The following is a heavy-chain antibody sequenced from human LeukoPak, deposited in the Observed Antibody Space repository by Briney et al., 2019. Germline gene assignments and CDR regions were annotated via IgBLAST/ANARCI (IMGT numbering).Heavy chain of an antibody. CDR3: ARDLRDSSGSYYFDY. CDR2: IYSGGST. D-gene: IGHD3-22*01. J-gene: IGHJ4*02. V-gene: IGHV3-66*02. Sequence: GGSLRLSCAASGFTVSSNYMSWVRQAPGKGLEWVSVIYSGGSTYYADSVKGRFTISRDNSKNTLYLQMNSLRADDTAVYYCARDLRDSSGSYYFDYWGQGTLVTVSS. CDR1: GFTVSSNY.